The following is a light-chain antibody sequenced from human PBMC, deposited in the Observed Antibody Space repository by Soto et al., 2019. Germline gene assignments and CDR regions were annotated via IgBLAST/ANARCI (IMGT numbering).Light chain of an antibody. CDR3: AAWDDSLSGRV. V-gene: IGLV1-44*01. CDR1: SYNIGSNT. CDR2: NYN. J-gene: IGLJ3*02. Sequence: QSVLTQPPSASGTPGQRVTVSCSGSSYNIGSNTVSWYQHLPGTAPKLLIYNYNQRPSGVPDRFSGSKSGTSASLAISGLQSEDEADYYCAAWDDSLSGRVFGGGTKLTVL.